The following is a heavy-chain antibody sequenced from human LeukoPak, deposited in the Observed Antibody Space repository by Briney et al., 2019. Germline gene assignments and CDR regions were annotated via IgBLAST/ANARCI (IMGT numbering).Heavy chain of an antibody. J-gene: IGHJ6*03. CDR1: GGSISSSSDY. Sequence: SETLSLTCTVSGGSISSSSDYWAWIRQPPGKGLEWIGSIHYSGSTYYNPSLQSRVTISIDTSKNQFSLKLRFVTAADTAVYYCARVRCSGGSCPYYYYYYYMDVWGKGTTVTVSS. CDR2: IHYSGST. V-gene: IGHV4-39*07. D-gene: IGHD2-15*01. CDR3: ARVRCSGGSCPYYYYYYYMDV.